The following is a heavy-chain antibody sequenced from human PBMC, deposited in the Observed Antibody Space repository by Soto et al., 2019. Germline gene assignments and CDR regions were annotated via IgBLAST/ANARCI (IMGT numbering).Heavy chain of an antibody. CDR1: GGTFRDYR. J-gene: IGHJ6*02. Sequence: SVNGSWKSAGGTFRDYRIGWGRQAPGQGLEWMGGIIPVFGTTNYAQKFQGRVTITADESTSTAYIEVSSLRSEDTAMFYCGRYCSGGSCHTLDYYGMDVWGQGTTVTVSS. V-gene: IGHV1-69*01. D-gene: IGHD2-15*01. CDR3: GRYCSGGSCHTLDYYGMDV. CDR2: IIPVFGTT.